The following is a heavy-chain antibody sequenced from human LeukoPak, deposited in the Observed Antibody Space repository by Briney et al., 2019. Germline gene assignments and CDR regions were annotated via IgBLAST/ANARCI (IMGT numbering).Heavy chain of an antibody. CDR3: ARNVGHSYGSFDY. CDR1: GGSISSGDYY. D-gene: IGHD5-18*01. CDR2: IYYSGST. V-gene: IGHV4-30-4*01. J-gene: IGHJ4*02. Sequence: PSGTLSLTCTVSGGSISSGDYYWSWIRQPPGKGLEWIGYIYYSGSTYYNPSLKSRVTISVDTSKNQFSLKLSTVTAADTAVYYCARNVGHSYGSFDYWGQGTLVTVSS.